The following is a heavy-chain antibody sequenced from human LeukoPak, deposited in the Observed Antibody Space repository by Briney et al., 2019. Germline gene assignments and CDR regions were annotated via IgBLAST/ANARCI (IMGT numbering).Heavy chain of an antibody. CDR2: IIPIFGTA. D-gene: IGHD3-10*01. CDR1: GYTFTSYG. Sequence: SVKVSCKASGYTFTSYGISWVRQAPGQGLEWMGGIIPIFGTANYAQKFQGRVTITADESTSTAYMELSSLRSEDTAVYYCARAIRGSKIASRYYFYYMDVWGKGTTVTVSS. CDR3: ARAIRGSKIASRYYFYYMDV. J-gene: IGHJ6*03. V-gene: IGHV1-69*13.